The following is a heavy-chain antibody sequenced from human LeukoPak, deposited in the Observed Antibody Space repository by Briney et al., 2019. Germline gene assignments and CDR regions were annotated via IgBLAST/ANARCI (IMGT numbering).Heavy chain of an antibody. J-gene: IGHJ4*02. V-gene: IGHV3-11*04. CDR1: GFTFSDYY. CDR2: ISSSGNST. D-gene: IGHD3-10*01. Sequence: PGGSLRLSCAASGFTFSDYYMSWIRQAPGKGLEWVSYISSSGNSTYYSDSVRGRFTISRDNAKNSLHLQMNSLRAEDTAVYYCARDLTGGSGSYYMGYFDYWGQGTLVTVSS. CDR3: ARDLTGGSGSYYMGYFDY.